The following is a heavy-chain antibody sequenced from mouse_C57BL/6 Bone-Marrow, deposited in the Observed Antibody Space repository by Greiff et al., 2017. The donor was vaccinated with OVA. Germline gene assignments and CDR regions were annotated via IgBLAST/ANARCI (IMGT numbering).Heavy chain of an antibody. CDR2: IHPNSGST. D-gene: IGHD2-5*01. Sequence: VQLQQPGAELVKPGASVKLFCKTSGYTFTSYWMHWVKQRPGQGLEWIGMIHPNSGSTNYNEKFKSKATLTVDKSSSTAYMQLSSLTSEDSAVYYCARGGFYYSNYVGWYFDVWGTGTTVTVSS. CDR3: ARGGFYYSNYVGWYFDV. J-gene: IGHJ1*03. V-gene: IGHV1-64*01. CDR1: GYTFTSYW.